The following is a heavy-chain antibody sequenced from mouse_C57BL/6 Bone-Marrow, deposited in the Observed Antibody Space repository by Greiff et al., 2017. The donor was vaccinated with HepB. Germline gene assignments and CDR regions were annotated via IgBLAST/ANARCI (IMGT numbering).Heavy chain of an antibody. Sequence: EVQGVESGGGLVKPGGSLKLSCAASGFTFSDYGMHWVRQAPEKGLEWVAYISSGSSTIYYADTVKGRFTISRDNAKNTLFLQMTSLRSEDTAMYYCAKRSYDGYPYYAMDYWGQGTSVTVSS. D-gene: IGHD2-3*01. V-gene: IGHV5-17*01. CDR1: GFTFSDYG. CDR3: AKRSYDGYPYYAMDY. CDR2: ISSGSSTI. J-gene: IGHJ4*01.